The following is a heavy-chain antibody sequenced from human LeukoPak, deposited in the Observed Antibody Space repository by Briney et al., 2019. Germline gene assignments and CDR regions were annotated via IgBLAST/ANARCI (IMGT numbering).Heavy chain of an antibody. Sequence: GGSLRLSCTASGFTFTDYYMNWIRQAPGKGLEWISYISPNSETEYYADSVKGRFTISRDDAKNSLYLQMNSLTAEDTAVYFCARDIGFTVVRGAMLYFYAMDVWGQGTTVTISS. CDR1: GFTFTDYY. CDR3: ARDIGFTVVRGAMLYFYAMDV. J-gene: IGHJ6*02. D-gene: IGHD3-10*01. CDR2: ISPNSETE. V-gene: IGHV3-11*01.